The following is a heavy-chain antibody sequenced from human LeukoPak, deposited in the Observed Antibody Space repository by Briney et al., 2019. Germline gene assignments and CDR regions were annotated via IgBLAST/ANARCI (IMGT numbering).Heavy chain of an antibody. D-gene: IGHD6-19*01. Sequence: SETLSLTCAVYGGSFSGYYWSWIRQSPGKGLEWIGEINHSGSTNYNPSLKSRVTISVDTSKNQFSLKLSSVTAADTAVYYCARGIHIAVAGTGGNWFDPWGQGTLVTVSS. J-gene: IGHJ5*02. CDR1: GGSFSGYY. CDR2: INHSGST. V-gene: IGHV4-34*01. CDR3: ARGIHIAVAGTGGNWFDP.